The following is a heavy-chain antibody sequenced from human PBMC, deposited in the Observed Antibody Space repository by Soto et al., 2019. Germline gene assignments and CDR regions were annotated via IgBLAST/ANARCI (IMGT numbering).Heavy chain of an antibody. CDR3: ARHGSYFSSGRNKPIDY. CDR2: IYYSGST. V-gene: IGHV4-59*08. Sequence: PSETLSLTCTVSGGSISSYYWSWIRQPPGKGLEWIGYIYYSGSTNYNPSLKSRVTISVDTSKNQFSLKLSSVTAADTAVYYCARHGSYFSSGRNKPIDYCAQGTLVTVSS. J-gene: IGHJ4*02. D-gene: IGHD3-10*01. CDR1: GGSISSYY.